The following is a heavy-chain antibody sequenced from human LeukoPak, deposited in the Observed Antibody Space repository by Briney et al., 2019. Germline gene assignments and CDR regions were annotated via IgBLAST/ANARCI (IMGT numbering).Heavy chain of an antibody. CDR1: GFTVSSNY. J-gene: IGHJ3*02. V-gene: IGHV3-53*01. CDR2: IYSGGST. CDR3: ARTHSSGYHGHAFDI. Sequence: GGSLRLPCAASGFTVSSNYMSWVRQASGKGLEWVSVIYSGGSTYYADSVKGRFTISRDNSKNTLYLQMNSLRAEDTAVYYCARTHSSGYHGHAFDIWGQGTMVTVSS. D-gene: IGHD3-22*01.